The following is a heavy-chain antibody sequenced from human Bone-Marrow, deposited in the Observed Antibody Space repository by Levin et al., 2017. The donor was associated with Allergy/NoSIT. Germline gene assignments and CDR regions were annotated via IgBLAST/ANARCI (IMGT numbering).Heavy chain of an antibody. CDR1: GFNFGDYG. CDR3: AKGGTGYSHGYDWFDP. CDR2: ITWNGGSI. V-gene: IGHV3-9*01. J-gene: IGHJ5*02. Sequence: SLKISCAASGFNFGDYGMHWVRQAPGKGLEWVSGITWNGGSIGYGDSVKGRFPISRDNAKNSLYLQINSLRPEDTAFYYCAKGGTGYSHGYDWFDPWGQGTMVIVSS. D-gene: IGHD5-18*01.